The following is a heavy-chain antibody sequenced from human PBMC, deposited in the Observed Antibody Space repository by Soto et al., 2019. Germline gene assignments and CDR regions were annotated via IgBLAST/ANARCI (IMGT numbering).Heavy chain of an antibody. D-gene: IGHD1-1*01. CDR3: AKGATGRTPYYYYGMDV. Sequence: EVQLVESGGVVVQPGGSLRLSCAASGFTFDDYTMHWVRQAPGKGLGWVSLISWDGGSTYYADSVKGRFTISRDNSKNSLYLQMNSLRTEDTALYYCAKGATGRTPYYYYGMDVWGQGTTVTVSS. CDR2: ISWDGGST. J-gene: IGHJ6*02. V-gene: IGHV3-43*01. CDR1: GFTFDDYT.